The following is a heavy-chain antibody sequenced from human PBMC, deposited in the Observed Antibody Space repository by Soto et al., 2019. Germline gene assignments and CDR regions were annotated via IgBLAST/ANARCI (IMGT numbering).Heavy chain of an antibody. Sequence: EVQLLESGGGLVQPGESLRLSCAASGFTFRRHAMSWIHQAPGKGLEWVSGVTGDGGATYYADSVKGRFTISRDNSKNTLYLQMDSLRAEDTAVYYCAPRLVPPAPFDYWGQGSLVTVSS. CDR1: GFTFRRHA. CDR3: APRLVPPAPFDY. CDR2: VTGDGGAT. D-gene: IGHD2-2*01. J-gene: IGHJ4*02. V-gene: IGHV3-23*01.